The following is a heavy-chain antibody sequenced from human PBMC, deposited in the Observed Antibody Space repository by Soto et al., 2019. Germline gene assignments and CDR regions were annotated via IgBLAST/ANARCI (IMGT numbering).Heavy chain of an antibody. Sequence: VPLVESGGGLIQPGGSLRLSCAASGFTVSAYYMIWVRQAPGKGLEWVSVIYSGGSTYYADSFQGRFTISRDSSKNTLYLHMNSLRAEDTAVYYCARLSAPTSSWYTAPLDYWGQGTLVTVSS. D-gene: IGHD6-13*01. CDR3: ARLSAPTSSWYTAPLDY. V-gene: IGHV3-53*01. CDR1: GFTVSAYY. CDR2: IYSGGST. J-gene: IGHJ4*02.